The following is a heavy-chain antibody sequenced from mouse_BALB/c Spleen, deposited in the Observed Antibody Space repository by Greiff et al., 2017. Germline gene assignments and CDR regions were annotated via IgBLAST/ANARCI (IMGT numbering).Heavy chain of an antibody. CDR3: ARHEDGYYVDYAMDY. V-gene: IGHV5-6*01. CDR1: GFTFSSYG. D-gene: IGHD2-3*01. CDR2: ISSGGSYT. Sequence: EVKLMESGGDLVKPGGSLKLSCAASGFTFSSYGMSWVRQTPDKRLEWVATISSGGSYTYYPDSVKGRFTISRDNAKNTLYLQMSSLKSEDTAMYYCARHEDGYYVDYAMDYWGQGTSVTVSS. J-gene: IGHJ4*01.